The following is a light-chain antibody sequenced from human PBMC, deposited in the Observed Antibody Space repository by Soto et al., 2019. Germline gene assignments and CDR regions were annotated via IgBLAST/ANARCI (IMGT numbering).Light chain of an antibody. J-gene: IGKJ5*01. CDR2: DAS. CDR3: QQRSNWPPIT. Sequence: EIVMTQSPATLSVSPGERATLSCRASQSVSSYLAWYQQKPGQAPRLLIYDASNRATGIPARFSGSGSGTDFTLTISSLEPEDFAVYYCQQRSNWPPITFGQGTLLEIK. V-gene: IGKV3-11*01. CDR1: QSVSSY.